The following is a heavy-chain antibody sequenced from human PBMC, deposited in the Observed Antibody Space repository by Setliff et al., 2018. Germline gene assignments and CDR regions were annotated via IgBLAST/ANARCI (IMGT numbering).Heavy chain of an antibody. V-gene: IGHV1-18*04. CDR3: ARSSDSGYYHQRDAFDI. CDR1: GYTFQRYG. Sequence: GASVKVSCKASGYTFQRYGINWLRQAPGQGLEWLGWISPYNGNTKYAQTVQDRIRVTTDTPTSTSFMELRSLRSDDTAVYFCARSSDSGYYHQRDAFDIWGQGTRVTVSS. J-gene: IGHJ3*02. CDR2: ISPYNGNT. D-gene: IGHD3-22*01.